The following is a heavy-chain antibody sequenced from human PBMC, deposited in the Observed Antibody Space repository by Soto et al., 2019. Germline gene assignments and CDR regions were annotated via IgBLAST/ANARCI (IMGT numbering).Heavy chain of an antibody. J-gene: IGHJ6*02. D-gene: IGHD5-18*01. Sequence: ASVKVSCKASGGTFSSYAISWVRQAPGQGLEWMGGIIPIFGTANYAQKFQGRVTITADESTSTAYMELSSLRSEDTAVYYCASGPVGMLVDTAMRDYYYGMDVWGQGTTVTVSS. CDR2: IIPIFGTA. CDR3: ASGPVGMLVDTAMRDYYYGMDV. CDR1: GGTFSSYA. V-gene: IGHV1-69*13.